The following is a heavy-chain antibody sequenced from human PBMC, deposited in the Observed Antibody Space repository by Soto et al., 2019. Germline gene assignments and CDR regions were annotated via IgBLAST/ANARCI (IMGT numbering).Heavy chain of an antibody. CDR1: GFTFSSHW. CDR2: IKEDGSEK. CDR3: ARVGNFWTRDV. Sequence: EVQLVESGGGLVQPGGSLRLSCAASGFTFSSHWMTWVRQAPGKGLEWVANIKEDGSEKYYVDSVKGRFTISGDNAQNSRHLQMNSLRGEDTAVYYCARVGNFWTRDVWGKGTTVTVSS. V-gene: IGHV3-7*01. D-gene: IGHD3-3*01. J-gene: IGHJ6*04.